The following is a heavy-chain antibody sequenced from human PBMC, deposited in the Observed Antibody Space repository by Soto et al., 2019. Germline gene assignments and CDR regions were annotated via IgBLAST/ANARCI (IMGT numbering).Heavy chain of an antibody. J-gene: IGHJ4*02. CDR3: ARDGGAY. D-gene: IGHD3-16*01. V-gene: IGHV3-30-3*01. CDR2: MSYDGSNK. CDR1: GFTFSSYA. Sequence: QVQLVESGGGVVQPGRSLRLSCAASGFTFSSYAMHWVRRAPGKGLEWMAVMSYDGSNKYYADSVKGRFTISRDNSKNTLYLQMNSLRPKATALYYCARDGGAYWGQGTLVIVSS.